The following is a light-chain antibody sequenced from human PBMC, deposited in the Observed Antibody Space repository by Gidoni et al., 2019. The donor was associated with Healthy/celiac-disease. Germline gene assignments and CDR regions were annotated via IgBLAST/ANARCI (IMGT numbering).Light chain of an antibody. J-gene: IGKJ1*01. CDR3: QQYNGYSRT. V-gene: IGKV1-5*03. CDR1: QSISSW. Sequence: DTPLTQSPSTLSASVGDRVTITSRASQSISSWLAWYQQKPGKAPKLLIYKASSLESGVPSRFSGSGSGTEFTLTISSLQPDDFATYYCQQYNGYSRTFGQGTKVEIK. CDR2: KAS.